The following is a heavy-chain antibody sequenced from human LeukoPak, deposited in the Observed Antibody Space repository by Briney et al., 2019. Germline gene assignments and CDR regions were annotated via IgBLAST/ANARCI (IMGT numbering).Heavy chain of an antibody. CDR3: ARDPYRIGAFDI. V-gene: IGHV4-31*03. CDR2: IYYSGRTSCNPGST. J-gene: IGHJ3*02. D-gene: IGHD2-15*01. Sequence: SETLSLTCTVSGGSISSGGYFWSWIRQHPGKGLEWIGYIYYSGRTSCNPGSTSYNPSLKSRLAMSVDTSKNQFFLKLSSVTAADTAVYYCARDPYRIGAFDIWGQGTKVTVSS. CDR1: GGSISSGGYF.